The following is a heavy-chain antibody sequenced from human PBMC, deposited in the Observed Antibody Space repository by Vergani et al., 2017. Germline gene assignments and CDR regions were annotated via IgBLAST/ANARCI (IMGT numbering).Heavy chain of an antibody. CDR3: ASPRSVAVDGMDV. CDR1: GGTFSSYT. CDR2: INPNSGGT. V-gene: IGHV1-2*02. J-gene: IGHJ6*02. Sequence: QVQLVQSGAEVKKPGSSVKVSCKASGGTFSSYTISWVRQAPGQGLEWMGRINPNSGGTNYAQKFQGRVTMTRDTSISTAYMELSRLRSDDTAVYYCASPRSVAVDGMDVWGQGTTVTVSS.